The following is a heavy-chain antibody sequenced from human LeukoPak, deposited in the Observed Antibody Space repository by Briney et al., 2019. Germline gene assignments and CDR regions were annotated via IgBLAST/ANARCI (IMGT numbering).Heavy chain of an antibody. D-gene: IGHD3-22*01. V-gene: IGHV5-51*01. CDR2: IYPGDSDT. J-gene: IGHJ4*02. CDR1: GYSFTSYW. Sequence: GESLQISCKGSGYSFTSYWIGWVRQMPGKGLEWMGIIYPGDSDTRYSPSFQGQVTISADKSISTAYLQWSSLKASDTAMYYCATSSSAVYSSGYYFDYWGQGTLVTVSS. CDR3: ATSSSAVYSSGYYFDY.